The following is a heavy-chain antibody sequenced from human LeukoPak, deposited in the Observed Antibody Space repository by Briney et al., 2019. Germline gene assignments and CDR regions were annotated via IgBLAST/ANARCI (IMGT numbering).Heavy chain of an antibody. D-gene: IGHD3-10*01. V-gene: IGHV4-34*01. CDR3: ARGQVGFGEVIDY. Sequence: TSETLSLTCAVYGGSFSGYYWSWIRQPPGKGLEWIGEINHSGSTNYNPSLKSRVTISVDTSKNQFSLKLSSVTAADTAVYYCARGQVGFGEVIDYWGQGTLVTVSS. J-gene: IGHJ4*02. CDR2: INHSGST. CDR1: GGSFSGYY.